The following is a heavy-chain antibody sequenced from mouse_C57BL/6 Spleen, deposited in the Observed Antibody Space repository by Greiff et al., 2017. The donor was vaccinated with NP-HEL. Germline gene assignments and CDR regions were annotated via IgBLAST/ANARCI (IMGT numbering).Heavy chain of an antibody. CDR3: ARGGRGAMDY. Sequence: VQLQQPGAELVKPGASLKLSCKASGYTFTSYWMQWVKQRPGQGLEWIGEIDPSDSYTNYNQKFKGKATLTVDTASSTAYMQLSSLTSEDSAVYYCARGGRGAMDYWGQGTSVTVSS. J-gene: IGHJ4*01. V-gene: IGHV1-50*01. CDR1: GYTFTSYW. CDR2: IDPSDSYT.